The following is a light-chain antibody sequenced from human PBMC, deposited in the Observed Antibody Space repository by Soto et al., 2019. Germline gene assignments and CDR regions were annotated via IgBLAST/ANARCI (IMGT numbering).Light chain of an antibody. J-gene: IGLJ1*01. Sequence: QSALTQPRSVSGSPGQSLTISCTGTSSDVGGYNYVSWYQQYPGQVPNLMIYDVTKRPSGVPDRFSGSKSGNTASLTISGLQAEDEADYYCCSHAGTYTYVFGTGTKLTVL. CDR1: SSDVGGYNY. CDR2: DVT. V-gene: IGLV2-11*01. CDR3: CSHAGTYTYV.